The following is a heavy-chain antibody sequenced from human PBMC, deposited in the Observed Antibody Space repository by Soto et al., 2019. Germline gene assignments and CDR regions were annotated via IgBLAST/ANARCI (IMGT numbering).Heavy chain of an antibody. V-gene: IGHV4-59*01. J-gene: IGHJ5*01. CDR2: IYYSGST. D-gene: IGHD2-15*01. Sequence: SETLSLTCTVSGGSISSYYWSWIRQPPGKGLEWIGYIYYSGSTNYNPSLKSRVTISVDTSKNQFSLKLSSVTAADTAVYYCARDLRSRVPGLLQENWFDSWGQGSLVTVSS. CDR1: GGSISSYY. CDR3: ARDLRSRVPGLLQENWFDS.